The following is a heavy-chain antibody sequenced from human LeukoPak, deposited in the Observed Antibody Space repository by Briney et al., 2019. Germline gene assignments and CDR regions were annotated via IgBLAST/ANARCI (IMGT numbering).Heavy chain of an antibody. J-gene: IGHJ3*02. Sequence: SQTLSLTCTVSGGSISSGGYYWSWIRQHPGKGLEWIGYIYYSGSTYYNPSLKSRVTISVDTSRNQFSLKLSSVTAADTAVYYCAREYGVATHESPVAFDIWGQGTMVTVSS. V-gene: IGHV4-31*03. D-gene: IGHD5-12*01. CDR3: AREYGVATHESPVAFDI. CDR2: IYYSGST. CDR1: GGSISSGGYY.